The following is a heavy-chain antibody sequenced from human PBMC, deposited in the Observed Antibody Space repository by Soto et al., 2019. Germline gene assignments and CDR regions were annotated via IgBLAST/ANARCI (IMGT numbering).Heavy chain of an antibody. V-gene: IGHV3-30-3*01. D-gene: IGHD1-26*01. CDR2: ISYDGSNK. CDR1: GFTFSSYA. CDR3: ARDYKSGSSIDY. Sequence: PGGSLRLSCAASGFTFSSYAMHWVRQAPGKGLEWVAVISYDGSNKYYADSVKGRFTISRDNSKNTLYLQMNSLRAEDTAVYYCARDYKSGSSIDYWGQGTLVTVSS. J-gene: IGHJ4*02.